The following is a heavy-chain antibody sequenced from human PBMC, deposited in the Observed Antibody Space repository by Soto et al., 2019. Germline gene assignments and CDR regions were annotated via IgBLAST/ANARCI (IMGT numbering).Heavy chain of an antibody. V-gene: IGHV1-46*01. CDR3: ARGGHVVVVTAALDY. D-gene: IGHD2-21*02. Sequence: QVQLVQSGAEVKKPGASVKVSCKASGDTFTDYYLHWVRQAPGQGLAWMGTVNPSGGHTTYAQHFLGRMAMTRDTSISTLYMELTSLTSEDTAVYYCARGGHVVVVTAALDYWGQGTLVTVSS. CDR1: GDTFTDYY. CDR2: VNPSGGHT. J-gene: IGHJ4*02.